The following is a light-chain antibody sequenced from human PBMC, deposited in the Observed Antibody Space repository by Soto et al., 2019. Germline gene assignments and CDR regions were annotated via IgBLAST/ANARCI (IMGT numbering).Light chain of an antibody. CDR1: SSDVGGYSY. Sequence: QSVLTQPASVSGSPGQSITISCTGTSSDVGGYSYVSWYQQHPGKAPKFMIYDVSNRPSGVSNRLSGSKSGNTASLTISGLQAEDEADYYCCSYTTSNTRQIVFGTGTKVTVL. CDR3: CSYTTSNTRQIV. V-gene: IGLV2-14*01. CDR2: DVS. J-gene: IGLJ1*01.